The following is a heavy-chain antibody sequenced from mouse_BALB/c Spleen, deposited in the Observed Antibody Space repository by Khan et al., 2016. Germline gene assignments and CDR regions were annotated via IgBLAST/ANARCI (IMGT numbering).Heavy chain of an antibody. V-gene: IGHV1-87*01. Sequence: QVQLQQSGAELARPGASVRLSCKASGYTSANYWMQWVKQRPGQGLEWIGSIYPGDGDTRYSQKFKDKATLTADKSSSSAYMHLRSVASEDSAVYYCADALFDYWGKGTLVTVS. CDR2: IYPGDGDT. CDR1: GYTSANYW. CDR3: ADALFDY. J-gene: IGHJ3*01.